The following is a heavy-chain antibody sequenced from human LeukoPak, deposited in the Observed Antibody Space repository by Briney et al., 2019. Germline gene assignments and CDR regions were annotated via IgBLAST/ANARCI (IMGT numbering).Heavy chain of an antibody. CDR2: IYYSGST. D-gene: IGHD2-2*01. CDR1: GGSISSGGYY. J-gene: IGHJ4*02. Sequence: SETLSLTCTVSGGSISSGGYYWSWIRQHPGKGLEWIGYIYYSGSTCYNPSLKSRVTISVDTSKNQFSLKLSSVTAADTAVYYCARNVHDCSSTSCTVGFDYWGQGTLVTVSS. V-gene: IGHV4-31*03. CDR3: ARNVHDCSSTSCTVGFDY.